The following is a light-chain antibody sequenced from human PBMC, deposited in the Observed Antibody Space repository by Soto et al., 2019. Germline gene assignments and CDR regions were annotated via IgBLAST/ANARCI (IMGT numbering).Light chain of an antibody. J-gene: IGLJ1*01. CDR2: EVS. CDR1: SSDVGGYNY. V-gene: IGLV2-14*01. CDR3: SSYTSNSTLDV. Sequence: QSVLTQPASVSGSPGQSITISCIGTSSDVGGYNYVSWYQQHPGKAPKLMIYEVSHRPSGVSNRFSGSKSGNTASLTISGLQAEDEADYYCSSYTSNSTLDVFGTGTKVTVL.